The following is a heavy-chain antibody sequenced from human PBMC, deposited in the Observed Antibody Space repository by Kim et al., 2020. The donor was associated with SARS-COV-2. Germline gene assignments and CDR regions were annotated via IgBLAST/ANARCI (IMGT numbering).Heavy chain of an antibody. CDR2: IKQDGSEK. CDR3: ARDFTHYGSGSGGWFDP. V-gene: IGHV3-7*01. J-gene: IGHJ5*02. Sequence: GGSLRLSCAASGFTFSSYWMSWVRQAPGKGLEWVANIKQDGSEKYYVDSVKGRFTISRDNAKNSLYLQMNSLRAEDTAVYYCARDFTHYGSGSGGWFDPWGQGTLVTVSS. CDR1: GFTFSSYW. D-gene: IGHD3-10*01.